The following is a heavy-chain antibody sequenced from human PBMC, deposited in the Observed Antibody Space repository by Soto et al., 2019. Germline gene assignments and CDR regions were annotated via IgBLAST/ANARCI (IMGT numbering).Heavy chain of an antibody. V-gene: IGHV4-31*03. D-gene: IGHD6-13*01. CDR2: IYHSGGP. CDR1: GGSIRSGGYY. Sequence: SETLSLTCTVSGGSIRSGGYYWGWIRQHPGKGLEWIGYIYHSGGPYYNPSLRSRLTVSVDTSKNQFSLNLSSVTAADTAVYYCARWQQLDARYFDPWGQGTLVTVSS. CDR3: ARWQQLDARYFDP. J-gene: IGHJ5*02.